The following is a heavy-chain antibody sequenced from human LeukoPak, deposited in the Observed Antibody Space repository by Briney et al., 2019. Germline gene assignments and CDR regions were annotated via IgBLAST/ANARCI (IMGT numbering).Heavy chain of an antibody. J-gene: IGHJ3*01. CDR2: IVGSGDRT. Sequence: GGSLRLSCAASGFTFSSYPMTWVRQAPGKGREWVSTIVGSGDRTFDADSVKGRFTISRDNSKNTLYLQMNSLRAEDTAVYFCASLTITRARGADAFDLWGQGTMVTVSS. D-gene: IGHD1-14*01. CDR1: GFTFSSYP. V-gene: IGHV3-23*01. CDR3: ASLTITRARGADAFDL.